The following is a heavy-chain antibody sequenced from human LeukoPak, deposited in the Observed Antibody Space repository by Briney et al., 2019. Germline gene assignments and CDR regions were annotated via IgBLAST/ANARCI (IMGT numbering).Heavy chain of an antibody. Sequence: ASLTVSCTASGYTFTVYYMHWVRQAPGQGLEWMGWINPNSGGTNYAQKFQGRVTMTRDTSISTAYMELSRLRSDDTAVYYCASTYYYDSSGYPPYYYGMDVWGQGTTVTVTS. CDR2: INPNSGGT. CDR1: GYTFTVYY. V-gene: IGHV1-2*02. J-gene: IGHJ6*02. D-gene: IGHD3-22*01. CDR3: ASTYYYDSSGYPPYYYGMDV.